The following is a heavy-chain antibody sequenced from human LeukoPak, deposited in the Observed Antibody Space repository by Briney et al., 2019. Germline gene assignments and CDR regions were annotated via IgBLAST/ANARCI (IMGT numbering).Heavy chain of an antibody. CDR3: ARESAVAGTDFGY. CDR2: INPNSGGT. D-gene: IGHD6-19*01. V-gene: IGHV1-2*06. J-gene: IGHJ4*02. Sequence: ASVKVSCKASGYSFTGYYMHWVRQAPGQGLEWMGPINPNSGGTNYAQKFQGRVTMTRDTSISTAYMELSRLRSDDTAVYYCARESAVAGTDFGYWGQGTLVTVSS. CDR1: GYSFTGYY.